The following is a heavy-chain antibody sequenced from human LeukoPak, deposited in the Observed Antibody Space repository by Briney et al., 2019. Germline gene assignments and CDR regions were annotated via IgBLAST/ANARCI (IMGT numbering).Heavy chain of an antibody. CDR3: AGDPPGSGWSFAY. CDR2: IYFDGNTK. V-gene: IGHV3-33*01. D-gene: IGHD6-19*01. Sequence: GGSLRLSCAASGFTFSTHAMHWVRQAPGKGLEWVAMIYFDGNTKFYADSVKGRFTISRDNSRNTVYLQMNSLRAEDTATYYCAGDPPGSGWSFAYWGQGTPVTVSS. J-gene: IGHJ4*02. CDR1: GFTFSTHA.